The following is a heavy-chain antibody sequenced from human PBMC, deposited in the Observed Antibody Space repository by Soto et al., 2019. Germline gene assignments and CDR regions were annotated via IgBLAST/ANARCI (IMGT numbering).Heavy chain of an antibody. D-gene: IGHD2-21*02. CDR2: TSSSGNTI. J-gene: IGHJ3*02. V-gene: IGHV3-48*03. Sequence: EVQLVESGGGLVQPGGSPRLSCAASGFTFSNYEMNWVRQAPGKGLEWVSYTSSSGNTIYYADSVKGRFTISRDNAKNSLYLQMNSLRADDTAIYYCASPMVTAPNDAFDIWGQGTMVTVSS. CDR1: GFTFSNYE. CDR3: ASPMVTAPNDAFDI.